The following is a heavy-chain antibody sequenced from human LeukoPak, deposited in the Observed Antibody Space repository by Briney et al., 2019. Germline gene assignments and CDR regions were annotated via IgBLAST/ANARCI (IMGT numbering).Heavy chain of an antibody. V-gene: IGHV3-23*01. CDR2: IRGSGGST. CDR3: AKVAHYGDYGFDY. J-gene: IGHJ4*02. CDR1: GFTFSSYA. Sequence: GGSLRLSCAASGFTFSSYAVSWVRQAPGKGLEWVSAIRGSGGSTYYADSVKGRFTISRDNSKNTLYLQMNSLRAEDTAVYYCAKVAHYGDYGFDYWGQGTLVTVSS. D-gene: IGHD4-17*01.